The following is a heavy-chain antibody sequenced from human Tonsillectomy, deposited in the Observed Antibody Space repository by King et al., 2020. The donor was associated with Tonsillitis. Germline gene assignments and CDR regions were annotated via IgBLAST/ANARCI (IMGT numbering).Heavy chain of an antibody. CDR2: IYYSGST. V-gene: IGHV4-39*01. Sequence: QLQESGPGLVKPSETLSLTCSVSGGSISRSSYFWGWIRQPPGKGLEWIGSIYYSGSTYYNPSLKSRVTISVDTSKNQFSLKLSSVTAADTAVYYCARHYPWSTFDYWGQGTLVTVSS. J-gene: IGHJ4*02. CDR1: GGSISRSSYF. CDR3: ARHYPWSTFDY. D-gene: IGHD2-15*01.